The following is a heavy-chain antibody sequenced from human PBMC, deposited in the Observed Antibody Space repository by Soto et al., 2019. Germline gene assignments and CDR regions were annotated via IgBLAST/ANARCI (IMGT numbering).Heavy chain of an antibody. J-gene: IGHJ4*02. CDR2: IIPIFGTA. Sequence: ASVKVSCKASGGTFSSYAISWVRQAPGQGLEWMGGIIPIFGTANYAQKFQGRVTITADESTSTAYMELSSLRSEDTAVYYCASRYRSGWYASDYWGQGTLVTVSS. CDR3: ASRYRSGWYASDY. V-gene: IGHV1-69*13. CDR1: GGTFSSYA. D-gene: IGHD6-19*01.